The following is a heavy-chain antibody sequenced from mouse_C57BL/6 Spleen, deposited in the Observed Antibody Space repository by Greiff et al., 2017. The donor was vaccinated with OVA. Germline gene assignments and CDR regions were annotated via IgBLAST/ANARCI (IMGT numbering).Heavy chain of an antibody. V-gene: IGHV1-76*01. CDR1: GYTFTDYY. CDR3: ARALNYYGTDWYFDV. CDR2: IYPGSGNT. Sequence: QVQLQQSGAELVRPGASVKLSCKASGYTFTDYYINWVKQRPGQGLEWIARIYPGSGNTYYNEKFKGKATLTAEKSSSTAYMQLSSLTSEDSAVYFCARALNYYGTDWYFDVWGTGTTVTVSS. D-gene: IGHD1-1*01. J-gene: IGHJ1*03.